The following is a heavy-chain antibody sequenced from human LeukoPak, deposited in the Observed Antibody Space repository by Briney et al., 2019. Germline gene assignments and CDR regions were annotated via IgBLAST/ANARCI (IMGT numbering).Heavy chain of an antibody. V-gene: IGHV4-30-4*01. D-gene: IGHD3-22*01. CDR2: IYYSGST. J-gene: IGHJ1*01. Sequence: SETLSLTCTVSGGSISSGDYYWSWIRQPPGTGLEWIGYIYYSGSTYYNPSLKSRVTISVDTSKNQFSLKLSSVTAADTAVYYCARGLDSSGYSLQHWGQGTLVTVSS. CDR3: ARGLDSSGYSLQH. CDR1: GGSISSGDYY.